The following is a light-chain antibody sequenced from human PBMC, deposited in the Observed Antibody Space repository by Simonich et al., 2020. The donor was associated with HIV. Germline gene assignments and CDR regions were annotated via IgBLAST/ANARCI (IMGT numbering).Light chain of an antibody. CDR1: RSISSW. V-gene: IGKV1-5*03. J-gene: IGKJ1*01. CDR2: KAS. Sequence: DIQMTQSPSTLSASVGDRVTITCRASRSISSWLAWYQPKPGKAPKHLIYKASSLESGVPSRFSGSGSGTEFTLTISSLQPDDFATYYCQQYNSYSKTFGQGTKVEIK. CDR3: QQYNSYSKT.